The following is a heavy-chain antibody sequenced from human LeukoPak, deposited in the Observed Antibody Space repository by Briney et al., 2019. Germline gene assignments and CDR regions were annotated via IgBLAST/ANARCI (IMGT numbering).Heavy chain of an antibody. CDR1: GFTFTDYF. V-gene: IGHV3-7*01. J-gene: IGHJ4*02. Sequence: QPGGSLRLSCVASGFTFTDYFMSWVRQAPGKGLEWVASKKNNGGEKYYVDSVKGRFTISRDNAKNSLYLEMSSLRVEDTAVYYCARDRGWRSSGYYLYHFDYWGQGTLVTFAS. CDR2: KKNNGGEK. CDR3: ARDRGWRSSGYYLYHFDY. D-gene: IGHD3-22*01.